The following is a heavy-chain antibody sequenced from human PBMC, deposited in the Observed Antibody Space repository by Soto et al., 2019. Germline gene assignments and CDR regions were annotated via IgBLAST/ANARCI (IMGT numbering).Heavy chain of an antibody. V-gene: IGHV1-69*13. CDR3: ARGTTLRHYYYYYGMDV. J-gene: IGHJ6*04. D-gene: IGHD4-4*01. CDR2: IIPIFGTA. CDR1: GGTFSSYA. Sequence: SVKVSCKASGGTFSSYAMSWVRQAPGQGLEWMGGIIPIFGTANYAQKFKGRVTITADESTSTAYMELSSLRSEDTAVYYCARGTTLRHYYYYYGMDVWGKVNTLIVSS.